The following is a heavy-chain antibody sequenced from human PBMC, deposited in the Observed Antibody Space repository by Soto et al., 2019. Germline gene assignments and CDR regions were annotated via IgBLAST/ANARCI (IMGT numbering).Heavy chain of an antibody. Sequence: QVQLQESGSGLVKPSQTLSLTCSVSGGSISSGDHYWSWIRQSPGKGLEWIGYIYYSGSPYYNPSLKXRFTXSXYTSKNQFSLKLSSVTAADPAVYYCAREVPGDYFDNWGQGTLVTVSS. V-gene: IGHV4-30-4*01. CDR1: GGSISSGDHY. CDR3: AREVPGDYFDN. J-gene: IGHJ4*02. CDR2: IYYSGSP. D-gene: IGHD3-10*01.